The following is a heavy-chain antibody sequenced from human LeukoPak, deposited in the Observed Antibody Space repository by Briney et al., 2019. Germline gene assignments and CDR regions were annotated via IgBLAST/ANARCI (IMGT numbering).Heavy chain of an antibody. D-gene: IGHD6-13*01. CDR3: ARYSSSWYLDAEYLQH. V-gene: IGHV4-31*03. J-gene: IGHJ1*01. CDR1: GGSISSGGYY. CDR2: IYYSGST. Sequence: MPSQTLSLTCTVSGGSISSGGYYWSWIRQHPGKGLEWIGYIYYSGSTYYNPSLKSRVTISVDTSKNQFSLKLSSVTAADTAVYYCARYSSSWYLDAEYLQHWGQGTLVTVSS.